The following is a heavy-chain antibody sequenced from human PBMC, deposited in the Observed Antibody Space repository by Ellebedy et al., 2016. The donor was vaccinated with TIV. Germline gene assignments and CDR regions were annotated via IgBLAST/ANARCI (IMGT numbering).Heavy chain of an antibody. Sequence: SETLSLTXAVSGGSISSGGYSWSWIRQPPGKGLEWIGYIYHSGSTYYNPSLKSRVTISVDRSKNQFSLKLSSVTAADTAVYYCARDYYGSGSYQDWGQGTLVTVSS. CDR3: ARDYYGSGSYQD. D-gene: IGHD3-10*01. V-gene: IGHV4-30-2*01. J-gene: IGHJ4*02. CDR2: IYHSGST. CDR1: GGSISSGGYS.